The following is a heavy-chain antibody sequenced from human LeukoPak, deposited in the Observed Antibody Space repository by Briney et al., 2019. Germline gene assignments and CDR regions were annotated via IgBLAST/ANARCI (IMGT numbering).Heavy chain of an antibody. Sequence: PGGSLRLSCATSGFSFSSYAMSWVRQAPGKGLEWVSAMSSSDDGRYYAASVRGRFTISRDNSKNTLYLQMNSLRAEDTAVYYCAREAYDSSGYYYDYWGQGTLVTVSS. V-gene: IGHV3-23*01. J-gene: IGHJ4*02. D-gene: IGHD3-22*01. CDR2: MSSSDDGR. CDR3: AREAYDSSGYYYDY. CDR1: GFSFSSYA.